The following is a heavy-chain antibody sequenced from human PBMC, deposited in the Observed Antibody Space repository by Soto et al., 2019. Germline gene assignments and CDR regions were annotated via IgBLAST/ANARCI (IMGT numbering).Heavy chain of an antibody. Sequence: QVQLVQSGAEVKKPGASVKVSCKASGYTFTSYGISWVRQAPGQGLEWMGWISAYNGNTNYAQKLQGRVPMTTDTPTNTAYMELRSLRSDDTAVYYCARASTVIGPSYYDYYLHVWGKGTTVTVSS. CDR1: GYTFTSYG. CDR2: ISAYNGNT. J-gene: IGHJ6*03. CDR3: ARASTVIGPSYYDYYLHV. V-gene: IGHV1-18*01. D-gene: IGHD3-16*02.